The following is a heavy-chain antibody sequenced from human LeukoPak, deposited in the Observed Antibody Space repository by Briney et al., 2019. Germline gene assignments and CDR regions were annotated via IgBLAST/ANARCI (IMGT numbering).Heavy chain of an antibody. J-gene: IGHJ4*02. CDR1: GFTFSSYS. CDR2: INTDGSST. D-gene: IGHD1-26*01. Sequence: GGSLRLSCAASGFTFSSYSMNWVRQAPGKGLVWVSRINTDGSSTSYADSVKGRFTISRDNAKNTLYLQMNSLRAEDTAVYYCEGWERPFDYWGQGTLVTVSS. V-gene: IGHV3-74*01. CDR3: EGWERPFDY.